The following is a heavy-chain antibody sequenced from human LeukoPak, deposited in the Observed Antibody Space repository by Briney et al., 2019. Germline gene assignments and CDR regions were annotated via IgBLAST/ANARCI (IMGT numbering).Heavy chain of an antibody. CDR3: ARAQLGRWPDYFDY. J-gene: IGHJ4*02. Sequence: PGGSLRLSCTASGFTFSSYWMTWVRQAPGKGLECVANIQQDGSEKYYVDSVKGRFTISRDNAKNSLYLQMDSLRSEDTAVYYCARAQLGRWPDYFDYWGQGTLVTVSS. D-gene: IGHD6-6*01. CDR2: IQQDGSEK. CDR1: GFTFSSYW. V-gene: IGHV3-7*01.